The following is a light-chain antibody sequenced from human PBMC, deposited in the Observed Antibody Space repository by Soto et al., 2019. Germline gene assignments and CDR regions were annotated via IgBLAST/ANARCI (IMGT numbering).Light chain of an antibody. CDR1: QTISSDY. CDR2: GAA. J-gene: IGKJ1*01. V-gene: IGKV3-20*01. CDR3: QRYGSSPT. Sequence: EILLTQSPGTLSLSPGERATLSCRASQTISSDYLAWYQQKPSQAPRLLIFGAATRAADIPDRFSGSGSGTDFTLTISRLEPEDFAVYYCQRYGSSPTFGQGTKVEIK.